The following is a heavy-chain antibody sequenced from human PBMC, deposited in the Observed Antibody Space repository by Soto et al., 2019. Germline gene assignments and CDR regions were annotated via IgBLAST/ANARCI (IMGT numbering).Heavy chain of an antibody. CDR2: ISAYNGNT. CDR1: GYTFTSYG. D-gene: IGHD5-12*01. J-gene: IGHJ6*02. V-gene: IGHV1-18*01. CDR3: AREAGPKGYMDV. Sequence: ASVKVSCKASGYTFTSYGISWVRQAPGQGLEWMGWISAYNGNTNYAQKLQGRVTMTTDTSTSTAYMELRSLSSVTAADTAVYYCAREAGPKGYMDVWGQGTTVTVSS.